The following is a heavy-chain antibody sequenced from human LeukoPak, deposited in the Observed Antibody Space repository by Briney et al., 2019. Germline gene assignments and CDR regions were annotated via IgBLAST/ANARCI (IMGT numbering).Heavy chain of an antibody. D-gene: IGHD5-18*01. CDR1: GYTFTGYY. Sequence: ASVKVSCKASGYTFTGYYMHWVRQAPGQGLDWMGWINPNSGGTNYAQKFQGRVTMTRDTSISTDYMELSRLRSDDTAAYYCARDLYADTAMADYYYYYYYMDVWGKGTTVTVSS. CDR3: ARDLYADTAMADYYYYYYYMDV. CDR2: INPNSGGT. J-gene: IGHJ6*03. V-gene: IGHV1-2*02.